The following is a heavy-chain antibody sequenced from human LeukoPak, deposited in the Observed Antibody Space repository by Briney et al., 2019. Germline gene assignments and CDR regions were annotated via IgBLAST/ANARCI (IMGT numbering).Heavy chain of an antibody. CDR3: ARDKGFGDPATSDI. CDR2: ISSSSSYI. Sequence: GGSLRLSCAASGFTFSSYSMNWVRQAPGKGLEWVSSISSSSSYIYYADSVKGRFTISRGNAKNSLYLQMNSLRAEDTAVYYCARDKGFGDPATSDIWGQGTVVTVSS. D-gene: IGHD2-21*01. V-gene: IGHV3-21*01. J-gene: IGHJ3*02. CDR1: GFTFSSYS.